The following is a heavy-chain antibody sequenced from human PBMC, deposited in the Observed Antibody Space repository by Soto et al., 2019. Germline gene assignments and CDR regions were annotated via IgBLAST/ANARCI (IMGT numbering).Heavy chain of an antibody. J-gene: IGHJ6*02. CDR2: INPETGGT. CDR3: ARERFQVISDGMDV. V-gene: IGHV1-2*02. Sequence: ASVKVSCKASGYTFTGYYVHWVREAPGQGLEWMGWINPETGGTSYAQKFQGRVTLSRDTSINTAYLELSSLRFDDAAVYFCARERFQVISDGMDVWGQGTTVTVS. CDR1: GYTFTGYY. D-gene: IGHD2-21*01.